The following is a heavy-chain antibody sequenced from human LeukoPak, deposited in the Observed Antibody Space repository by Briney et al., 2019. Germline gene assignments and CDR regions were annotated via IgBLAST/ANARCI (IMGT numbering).Heavy chain of an antibody. J-gene: IGHJ3*02. V-gene: IGHV1-18*01. Sequence: ASVKVSCKASGYKFSGYYMHWVRQAPGQGLEWMGWINPTSGNTNYAQKVQGRVTMTTDTSTSTAYMELRSLRSDDTAVYYYARGLQENLAWLTAFSAFDIWGQGTMVTVSS. CDR2: INPTSGNT. CDR3: ARGLQENLAWLTAFSAFDI. D-gene: IGHD6-19*01. CDR1: GYKFSGYY.